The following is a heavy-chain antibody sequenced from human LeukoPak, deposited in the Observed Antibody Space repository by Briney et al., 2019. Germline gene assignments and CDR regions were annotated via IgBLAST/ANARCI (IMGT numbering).Heavy chain of an antibody. CDR2: ISSSGSTI. D-gene: IGHD3-10*01. Sequence: GGSLRLSCAASGFTFSSYEMNWVRQAPGKGLEWVSYISSSGSTIYHADSVKGRFTISRDDAKNSLYLQMNSLRAEDTAVYYCAKVVQGVNYYMDVWGKGTTVTVSS. J-gene: IGHJ6*03. CDR3: AKVVQGVNYYMDV. CDR1: GFTFSSYE. V-gene: IGHV3-48*03.